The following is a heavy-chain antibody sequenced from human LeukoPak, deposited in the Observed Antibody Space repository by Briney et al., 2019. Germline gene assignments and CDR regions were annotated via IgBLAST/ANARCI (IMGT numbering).Heavy chain of an antibody. V-gene: IGHV1-8*01. J-gene: IGHJ4*03. CDR2: MNPNSGNT. D-gene: IGHD1-26*01. CDR1: GYTFTSYD. CDR3: ARGDFSGSYYDYYFDY. Sequence: ASVKVSCKASGYTFTSYDINWVRQATGQGLEWMGWMNPNSGNTGYAQKFQGRVTITRNTSISTAYMELSSLRSEDTAVYYCARGDFSGSYYDYYFDYWGQGTMVTVSS.